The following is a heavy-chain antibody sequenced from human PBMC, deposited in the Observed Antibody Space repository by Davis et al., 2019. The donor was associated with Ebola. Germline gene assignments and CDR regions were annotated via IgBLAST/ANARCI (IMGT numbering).Heavy chain of an antibody. CDR1: GGSISSYY. Sequence: SETLSLTCTVSGGSISSYYWSWIRQPPGKGLEWIGYIYYSGSTNYNPSLKSRVTISVDKSKNQFSLKLSSVTAADTAVYYCETRHKYSGSYYAEYFQHWGQGTLVTVSS. D-gene: IGHD1-26*01. J-gene: IGHJ1*01. CDR2: IYYSGST. CDR3: ETRHKYSGSYYAEYFQH. V-gene: IGHV4-59*12.